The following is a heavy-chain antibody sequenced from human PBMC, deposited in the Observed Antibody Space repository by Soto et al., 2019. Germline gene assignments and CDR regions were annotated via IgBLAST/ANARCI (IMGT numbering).Heavy chain of an antibody. V-gene: IGHV1-69*01. CDR1: VGTFSSYA. J-gene: IGHJ3*02. CDR2: IIPIFGTA. D-gene: IGHD3-22*01. Sequence: QVQLVQSGAEVKKPGSSVKVSCKASVGTFSSYAISWVRQAPGQGLEWMGGIIPIFGTANYAQKFQGRVTITADESTSTAYMELSSLRSEDTAVYYCASAYYYDSSGYSPETFDIWGQGTMVTVSS. CDR3: ASAYYYDSSGYSPETFDI.